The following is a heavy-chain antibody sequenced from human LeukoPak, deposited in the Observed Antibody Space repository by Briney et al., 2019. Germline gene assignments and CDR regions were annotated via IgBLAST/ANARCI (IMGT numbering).Heavy chain of an antibody. CDR3: ARDRYYYDSSAYYEIDY. V-gene: IGHV3-48*03. D-gene: IGHD3-22*01. J-gene: IGHJ4*02. CDR2: ISSSGSTI. Sequence: PGGSLRLSCAASGFIFSSYDMNWVRQAPGKRLEWVSYISSSGSTIYYADSVKGRFTISRDNAKNSLFLQMISLRAEDTAVYYCARDRYYYDSSAYYEIDYWGQGTLVTVSS. CDR1: GFIFSSYD.